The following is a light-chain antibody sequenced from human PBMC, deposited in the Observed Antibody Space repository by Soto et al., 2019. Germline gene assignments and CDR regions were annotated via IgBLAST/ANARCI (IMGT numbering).Light chain of an antibody. V-gene: IGKV3-20*01. CDR2: GSS. CDR3: QQYGSSPPYT. CDR1: QSVSNNY. Sequence: EVVLTQSPGTLSLSPGERATLSCRASQSVSNNYLAWYQQKPGQSPKLLIFGSSARATGIPDRFSGSDSGTAFTLTISSLEPEDFAVYYWQQYGSSPPYTFGQGTKLEIK. J-gene: IGKJ2*01.